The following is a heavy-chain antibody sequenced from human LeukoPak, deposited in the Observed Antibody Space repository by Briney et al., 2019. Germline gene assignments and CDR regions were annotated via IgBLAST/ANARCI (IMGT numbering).Heavy chain of an antibody. CDR2: MNPNSGNT. CDR3: ARGGGYDLVYYMDV. CDR1: GYTFTSYD. V-gene: IGHV1-8*03. Sequence: ASVKVSCKASGYTFTSYDINWVRQATGQGLEWMGWMNPNSGNTGYAQKFQGRVTITRNTSISTAYMELSSLRSEDTAVYYCARGGGYDLVYYMDVWGKGTTVTVSS. D-gene: IGHD5-12*01. J-gene: IGHJ6*03.